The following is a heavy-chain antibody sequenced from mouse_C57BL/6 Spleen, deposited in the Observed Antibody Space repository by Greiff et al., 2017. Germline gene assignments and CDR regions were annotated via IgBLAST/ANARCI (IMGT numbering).Heavy chain of an antibody. D-gene: IGHD1-1*01. V-gene: IGHV1-53*01. CDR3: ARSTVGYFYD. Sequence: PRQKPFTSLFKPWDSVKLSCKASGYSFTSYWMHWVKQRPGQDLQWIGNINPSNGGTNYNEKFKSKATLTVDKSSSTAYMQLSSLTSEDSAVYYCARSTVGYFYDWGQGTTLTVSS. CDR1: GYSFTSYW. CDR2: INPSNGGT. J-gene: IGHJ2*01.